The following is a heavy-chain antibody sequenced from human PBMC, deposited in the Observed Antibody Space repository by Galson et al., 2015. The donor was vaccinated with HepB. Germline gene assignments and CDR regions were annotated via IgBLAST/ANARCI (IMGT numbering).Heavy chain of an antibody. Sequence: SLRLSCAASGFTFSSYSMNWVRQAPGKGLEWVSYISSSSSTIYYADSVKGRFTISRDNAKNSLYLQMNSLRAEDTAVYYYARDPTSYGVYYYYGMDVWGQGTTVTVSS. CDR3: ARDPTSYGVYYYYGMDV. D-gene: IGHD5-18*01. CDR2: ISSSSSTI. V-gene: IGHV3-48*04. CDR1: GFTFSSYS. J-gene: IGHJ6*02.